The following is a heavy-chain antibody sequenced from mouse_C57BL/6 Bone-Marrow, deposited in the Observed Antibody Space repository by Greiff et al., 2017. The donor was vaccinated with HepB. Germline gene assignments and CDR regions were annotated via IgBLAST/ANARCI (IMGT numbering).Heavy chain of an antibody. Sequence: EVQGVESGGDLVKPGGSLKLSCAASGFTFSSYGMSWVRQTPDKRLEWVATISSGGSYTYYPDSVKGRFTISRDNAKNTLYLQMSSLKSEDTAMYYCARQYYYGSSIYYAMDYWGQGTSVTVSS. J-gene: IGHJ4*01. D-gene: IGHD1-1*01. V-gene: IGHV5-6*01. CDR2: ISSGGSYT. CDR3: ARQYYYGSSIYYAMDY. CDR1: GFTFSSYG.